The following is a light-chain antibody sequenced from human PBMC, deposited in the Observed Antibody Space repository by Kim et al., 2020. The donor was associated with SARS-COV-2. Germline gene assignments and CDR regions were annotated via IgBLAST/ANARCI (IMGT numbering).Light chain of an antibody. CDR1: SSNIAGGYD. Sequence: QRVTISCTGSSSNIAGGYDVNWQQQPRGTAPNLIPERNHSRPAGVAGCSSSSNSASTASPAITGLQAEDEADYYCQSYDSSLTADVFGAGTKVTVL. J-gene: IGLJ1*01. CDR3: QSYDSSLTADV. CDR2: RNH. V-gene: IGLV1-40*01.